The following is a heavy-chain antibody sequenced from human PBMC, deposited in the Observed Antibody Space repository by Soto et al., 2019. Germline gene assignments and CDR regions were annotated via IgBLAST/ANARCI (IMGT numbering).Heavy chain of an antibody. CDR2: ISYDGSNK. CDR1: GFTFSSYA. D-gene: IGHD2-2*01. V-gene: IGHV3-30-3*01. CDR3: ARDQVPQDIVLVPAAPVDY. J-gene: IGHJ4*02. Sequence: GGSLRLSCAASGFTFSSYAMHWVRQAPGKGLEWVAVISYDGSNKYYADSVKGRFTISRDNSKNTLYLQMNSLRAEDTAVYYCARDQVPQDIVLVPAAPVDYWGQGTLGTVSS.